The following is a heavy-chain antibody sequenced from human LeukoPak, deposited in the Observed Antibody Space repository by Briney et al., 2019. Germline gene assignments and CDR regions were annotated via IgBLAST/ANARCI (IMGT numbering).Heavy chain of an antibody. J-gene: IGHJ6*03. V-gene: IGHV1-69*05. CDR3: ARDHRDGTAMVAYYYMDV. CDR1: GGTSSSIA. Sequence: PSGRASCKVSGGTSSSIATGWVRQAPGQGIEWRGGTIPIFGTANYAQKFQGRVTITTDESTSTAYMELSSLRSEDTAVYYCARDHRDGTAMVAYYYMDVWGKGTTVTVSS. CDR2: TIPIFGTA. D-gene: IGHD5-18*01.